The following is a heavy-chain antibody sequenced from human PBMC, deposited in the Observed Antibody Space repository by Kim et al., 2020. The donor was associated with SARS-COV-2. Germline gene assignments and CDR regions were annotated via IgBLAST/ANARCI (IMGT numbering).Heavy chain of an antibody. J-gene: IGHJ4*02. CDR1: GFTFSTYW. CDR3: VRDFDWILYDY. CDR2: IKYDGSTT. Sequence: GGSLRLSCAASGFTFSTYWMHWDRQAPGKGPVWVSRIKYDGSTTIYADSVKGRFTISRDNAKNTLYLQMNSLRAEDTAVYYWVRDFDWILYDYWGLGTLV. V-gene: IGHV3-74*01. D-gene: IGHD3-9*01.